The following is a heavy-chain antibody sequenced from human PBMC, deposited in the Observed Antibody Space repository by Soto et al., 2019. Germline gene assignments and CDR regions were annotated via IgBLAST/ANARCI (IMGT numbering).Heavy chain of an antibody. D-gene: IGHD3-10*01. J-gene: IGHJ4*02. CDR1: GVSISSSSYY. CDR3: ARLTGYYYGSGSYYPDY. Sequence: SETLSLTCTVSGVSISSSSYYWGWIRQPPGKGLEWIGSIYYSGSTYYNPSLKSRVTISVDTSKNQFSLKLSSVTAADTAVYYCARLTGYYYGSGSYYPDYWGQGTLVTVSS. V-gene: IGHV4-39*01. CDR2: IYYSGST.